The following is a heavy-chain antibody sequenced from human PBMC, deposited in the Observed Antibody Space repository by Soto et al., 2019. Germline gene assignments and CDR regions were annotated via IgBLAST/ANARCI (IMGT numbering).Heavy chain of an antibody. CDR2: ISDSGSST. CDR1: GFTFSRYA. CDR3: AGRQWLASFDF. J-gene: IGHJ4*02. V-gene: IGHV3-23*01. Sequence: GGSLRLSCVASGFTFSRYAMSWVRQAPGKGLEWVSAISDSGSSTYYADSVKGRFTISRDNSKSTLYLQMNSLRAEDTAVYYCAGRQWLASFDFWGQGTLVTVSS. D-gene: IGHD6-19*01.